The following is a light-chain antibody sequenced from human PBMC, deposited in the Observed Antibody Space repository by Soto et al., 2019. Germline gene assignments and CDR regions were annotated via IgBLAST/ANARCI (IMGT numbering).Light chain of an antibody. CDR3: QERGSWPN. Sequence: EIVLSQSPATLSLSPGERATLSCRASQSVRSDLAWYQQKPGLAPRLLIYGASNRATGIPARFSGSGSCTGFSLIITCLDTDDFAVYDCQERGSWPNFGPGNKVDIK. CDR1: QSVRSD. CDR2: GAS. J-gene: IGKJ3*01. V-gene: IGKV3-11*01.